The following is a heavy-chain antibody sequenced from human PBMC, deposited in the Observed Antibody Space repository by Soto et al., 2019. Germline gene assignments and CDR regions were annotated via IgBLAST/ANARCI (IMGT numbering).Heavy chain of an antibody. J-gene: IGHJ5*02. V-gene: IGHV4-59*01. Sequence: SETLSLTCTVSGGSISSYYWSWIRQPPGKGLEWIGYIYYSGSTNYNPSLKSRVTISVDTSKNQFSLKLSSVTAADTAVYYCARAPPLLRFLEWGPHWFDPWGQGTLVTVSS. D-gene: IGHD3-3*01. CDR3: ARAPPLLRFLEWGPHWFDP. CDR1: GGSISSYY. CDR2: IYYSGST.